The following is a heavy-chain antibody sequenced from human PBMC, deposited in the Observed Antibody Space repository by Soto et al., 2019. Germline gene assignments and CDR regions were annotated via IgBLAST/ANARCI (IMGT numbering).Heavy chain of an antibody. CDR3: ARLQGGDSSGYHPYYYYYYGMDV. CDR2: IIPIFGTA. V-gene: IGHV1-69*12. CDR1: GGTFSSYA. Sequence: QVQLVQSGAEVKKPGSSVKVSCKASGGTFSSYAISWVRQAPGQGLEWMGGIIPIFGTANYAQKFQGRVTITADESTSTAYMELSSLRSEDTAVYYCARLQGGDSSGYHPYYYYYYGMDVWGQGTTVTVSS. J-gene: IGHJ6*02. D-gene: IGHD3-22*01.